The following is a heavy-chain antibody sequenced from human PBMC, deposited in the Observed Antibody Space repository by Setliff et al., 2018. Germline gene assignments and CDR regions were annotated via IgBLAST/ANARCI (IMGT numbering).Heavy chain of an antibody. CDR1: GFTFTSAV. J-gene: IGHJ3*02. CDR3: ARDPPGMNAFDI. D-gene: IGHD6-13*01. V-gene: IGHV3-23*01. CDR2: VTAFGGTT. Sequence: GGSLRLSCTASGFTFTSAVMTWFRQAPGKGLEWVSAVTAFGGTTYDADSVKGRFTTSRDNSKNSLSLQMNNLRTEDTAVYYCARDPPGMNAFDIWGHGTMVTVSS.